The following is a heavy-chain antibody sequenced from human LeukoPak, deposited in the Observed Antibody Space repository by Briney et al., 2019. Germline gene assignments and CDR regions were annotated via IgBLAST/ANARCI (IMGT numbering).Heavy chain of an antibody. CDR2: INHSGST. Sequence: PSETLSLTCAVYGGSFSGYHWSWIRQPPGKGLEWIGEINHSGSTNYNPSLKSRVTISVDTSKNQFSLKLSSVTAADTAVYYCARGKGYDILTGFDYWGQGTLVTVSS. V-gene: IGHV4-34*01. J-gene: IGHJ4*02. CDR3: ARGKGYDILTGFDY. D-gene: IGHD3-9*01. CDR1: GGSFSGYH.